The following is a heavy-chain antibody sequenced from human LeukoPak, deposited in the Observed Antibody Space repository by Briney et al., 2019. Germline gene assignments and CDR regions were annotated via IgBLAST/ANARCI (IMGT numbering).Heavy chain of an antibody. CDR2: VFYTGDT. CDR3: AKDLASTGRQSITIFGVVIIAGGDFDY. V-gene: IGHV4-59*12. J-gene: IGHJ4*02. Sequence: SSETLSLTCAVSGGSISSFYWSWIRQPPGKGLEWIGYVFYTGDTNSNPSLKSRVTMSLDTSKSQISLRLTSVTAADTAVYYCAKDLASTGRQSITIFGVVIIAGGDFDYWGQGTLVTVSS. CDR1: GGSISSFY. D-gene: IGHD3-3*01.